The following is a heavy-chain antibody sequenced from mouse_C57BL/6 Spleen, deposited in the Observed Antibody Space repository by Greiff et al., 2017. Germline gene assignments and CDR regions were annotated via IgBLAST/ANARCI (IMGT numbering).Heavy chain of an antibody. V-gene: IGHV1-15*01. CDR2: IDPETGGT. J-gene: IGHJ1*03. CDR1: GYTFTDYE. D-gene: IGHD1-1*01. Sequence: QVQLQQPGAELVRPGASVTLSCKASGYTFTDYEMHWVKQTPVHGLEWIGAIDPETGGTAYNQKFKGKAILTADKSSSTAYMELRSLTSEDSAVYYCTREGAYYYGSSLYWYFDVWGTGTTVTVSS. CDR3: TREGAYYYGSSLYWYFDV.